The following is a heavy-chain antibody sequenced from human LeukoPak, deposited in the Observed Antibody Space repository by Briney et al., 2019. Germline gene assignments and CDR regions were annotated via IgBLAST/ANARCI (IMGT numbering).Heavy chain of an antibody. CDR2: ISSSSSYI. Sequence: PGGSLRLSCAASGFTFSSYSMNWVRQAPGKGLDWVSSISSSSSYIYYADSVKGRFTISRDNAKNSLYLQMNSLRAEDTAVYYCAGGQTTPYYGSGSYDYWGQGTLVTVSS. CDR1: GFTFSSYS. J-gene: IGHJ4*02. CDR3: AGGQTTPYYGSGSYDY. V-gene: IGHV3-21*01. D-gene: IGHD3-10*01.